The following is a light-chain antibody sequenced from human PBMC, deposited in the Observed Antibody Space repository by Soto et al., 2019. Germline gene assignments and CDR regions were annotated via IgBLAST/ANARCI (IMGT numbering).Light chain of an antibody. V-gene: IGKV3D-20*02. Sequence: IVMAQSSSTLSLSPGEGATLSCRASQSVSSSLLAWYQHKAGQAPRLLIYAASSRATGIPARFSGSGSGTDFTLTISSLEPEDFAVYYCQQRSRLPLTFGQGTRLEIK. CDR3: QQRSRLPLT. J-gene: IGKJ5*01. CDR2: AAS. CDR1: QSVSSSL.